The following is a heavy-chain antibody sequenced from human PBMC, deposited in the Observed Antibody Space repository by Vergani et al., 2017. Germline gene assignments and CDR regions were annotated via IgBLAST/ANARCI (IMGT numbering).Heavy chain of an antibody. Sequence: EVQLLVSGGDLVQPGGSLRLSCAASGFTFNHYAMNWVRQAPGKGLEWVSGISGSGGSTYYAGSVKGRFTISRDSSKNTLYLKMNSLSAGDTAVYYCAKANPRNSGYDYLYYYHAMDVWGQGTTVTVSS. J-gene: IGHJ6*02. V-gene: IGHV3-23*01. CDR2: ISGSGGST. CDR3: AKANPRNSGYDYLYYYHAMDV. D-gene: IGHD5-12*01. CDR1: GFTFNHYA.